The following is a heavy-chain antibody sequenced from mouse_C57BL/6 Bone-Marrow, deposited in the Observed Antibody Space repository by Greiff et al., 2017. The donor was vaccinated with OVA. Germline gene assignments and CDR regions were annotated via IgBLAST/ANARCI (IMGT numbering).Heavy chain of an antibody. CDR1: GYTFTSYW. J-gene: IGHJ4*01. CDR3: ARRGDYYGYDDYYAMDY. V-gene: IGHV1-7*01. CDR2: INPSSGYT. Sequence: VMLVESGAELAKPGASVKLSCKASGYTFTSYWMHWVKQRPGQGLEWIGYINPSSGYTKYNQKFKDKATLTADKSSSTAYMQLSSLTYEDSAVYYCARRGDYYGYDDYYAMDYWGQGTSVTVSS. D-gene: IGHD2-2*01.